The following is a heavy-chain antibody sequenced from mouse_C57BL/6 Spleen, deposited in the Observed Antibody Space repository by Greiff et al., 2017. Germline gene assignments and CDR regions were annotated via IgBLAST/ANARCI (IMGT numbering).Heavy chain of an antibody. J-gene: IGHJ3*01. V-gene: IGHV1-53*01. Sequence: VQLQQPGTELVKPGASVKLSCKASGYTFTSYWMHWVKQRPGQGLEWIGNINPSNGGTNYNEKFKSKATMTVDKSSSTAYMQLSSLTSEDSAVYYCAREDDSNYVWFAYWGQGTLVTVSA. CDR3: AREDDSNYVWFAY. D-gene: IGHD2-5*01. CDR2: INPSNGGT. CDR1: GYTFTSYW.